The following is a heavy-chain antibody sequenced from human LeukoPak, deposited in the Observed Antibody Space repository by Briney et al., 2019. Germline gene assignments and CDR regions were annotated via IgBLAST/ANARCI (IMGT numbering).Heavy chain of an antibody. D-gene: IGHD6-19*01. V-gene: IGHV1-2*06. Sequence: ASVKVSCKASGYTFTGYYMHWVRQAPGQGLEWMGRINPNSGGTNYAQKFQGRVTMTRDTSISTAYMALSRLRSDGTAVYYCARDPRIAVAGKYFDYWGQGALVTVSS. J-gene: IGHJ4*02. CDR1: GYTFTGYY. CDR2: INPNSGGT. CDR3: ARDPRIAVAGKYFDY.